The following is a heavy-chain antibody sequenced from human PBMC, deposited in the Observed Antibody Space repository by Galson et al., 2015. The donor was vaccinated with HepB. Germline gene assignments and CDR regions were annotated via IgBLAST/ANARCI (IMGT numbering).Heavy chain of an antibody. CDR2: IWHDGSNQ. CDR3: ATTLFGSGAYWTFEI. CDR1: GFTFSRHG. Sequence: SLRLSCAASGFTFSRHGIHWVRQAPGKGLECVAMIWHDGSNQLYADSVKGRFTIARDNAKDAVFLQMNSLRAEDTAVYYCATTLFGSGAYWTFEIWGQGTLVTVSS. J-gene: IGHJ3*02. V-gene: IGHV3-33*03. D-gene: IGHD4/OR15-4a*01.